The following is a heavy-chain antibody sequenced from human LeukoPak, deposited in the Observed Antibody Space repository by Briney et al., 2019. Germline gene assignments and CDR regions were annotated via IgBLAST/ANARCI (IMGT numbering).Heavy chain of an antibody. Sequence: SETLSLTCTVSGGSISSYYWSWIRQPPGPGQERIGYIYYSGSTNYNPSLKSRVTISVDTSKNQFSLKLSSVTAADPAVYYCARHDAPRYCSGGSCYSGGWCDPWGQGTLVTVSS. CDR3: ARHDAPRYCSGGSCYSGGWCDP. D-gene: IGHD2-15*01. V-gene: IGHV4-59*08. CDR1: GGSISSYY. J-gene: IGHJ5*02. CDR2: IYYSGST.